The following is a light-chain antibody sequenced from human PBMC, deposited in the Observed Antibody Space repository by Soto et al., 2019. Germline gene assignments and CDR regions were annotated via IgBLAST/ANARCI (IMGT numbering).Light chain of an antibody. CDR3: QQYGSSPQT. CDR2: GAS. Sequence: EIVLTHSPGTLSLSPGERATLSCRASQSVSSNHLAWYQQKRGQPPRLLIYGASSRATGTPGRFSGSGSGTDFTLTITRLEPEDFAVYYCQQYGSSPQTFGQGTKVDIK. V-gene: IGKV3-20*01. J-gene: IGKJ1*01. CDR1: QSVSSNH.